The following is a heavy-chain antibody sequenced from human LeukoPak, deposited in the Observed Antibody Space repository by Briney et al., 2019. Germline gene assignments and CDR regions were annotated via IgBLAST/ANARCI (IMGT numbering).Heavy chain of an antibody. V-gene: IGHV3-74*03. CDR1: GFTFSSHW. Sequence: GGSLRLSCAASGFTFSSHWMHWVRQGPGKGLVWVSRISSDGRSTEYADSVKGRFTISRDNAKNTVYLQMNSLRVDDTAVYYCAGPSGVGAFDIWGQGTKVTGSS. CDR3: AGPSGVGAFDI. CDR2: ISSDGRST. J-gene: IGHJ3*02.